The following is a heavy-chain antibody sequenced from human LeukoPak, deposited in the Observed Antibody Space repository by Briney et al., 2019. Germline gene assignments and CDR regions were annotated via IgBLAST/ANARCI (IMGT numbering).Heavy chain of an antibody. J-gene: IGHJ4*02. V-gene: IGHV1-2*02. D-gene: IGHD2-2*01. CDR3: ARDFLGYCTTTNCYDVVFDH. Sequence: ASVKVSCKTSGDTFTDYYMHWVRQAPGQGLEWMGWINPKSGGTNYVQNFQGRVTMTRDTSISIAYMELSSLRSDDTAVSYCARDFLGYCTTTNCYDVVFDHWGQGTLVTVSS. CDR1: GDTFTDYY. CDR2: INPKSGGT.